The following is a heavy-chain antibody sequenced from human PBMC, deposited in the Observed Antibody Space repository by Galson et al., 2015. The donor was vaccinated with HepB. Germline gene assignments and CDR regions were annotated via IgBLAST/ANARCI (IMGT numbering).Heavy chain of an antibody. D-gene: IGHD5-18*01. CDR3: TRAGRYSYGFGY. CDR2: INDDGSSI. J-gene: IGHJ4*02. CDR1: GFTFSNYW. V-gene: IGHV3-74*01. Sequence: PRLSCAASGFTFSNYWMHWVRQAPGKGLVWVSRINDDGSSINYADSVKGRFSISRDNAKNTLYLQMNSLRAEDTAVYYCTRAGRYSYGFGYWGQGTLVTVSS.